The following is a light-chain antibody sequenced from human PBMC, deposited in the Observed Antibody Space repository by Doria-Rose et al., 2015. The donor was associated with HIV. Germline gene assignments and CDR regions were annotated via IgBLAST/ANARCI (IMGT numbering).Light chain of an antibody. CDR1: QSFSSTY. CDR3: HQYGTSWT. CDR2: DGS. Sequence: TQSPGTLSLSPGERATLSCRASQSFSSTYLAWYQQKPGQAPSLLIYDGSTRATGIPDRFSASGSGTDFTLTINRLEHEDFALYYCHQYGTSWTFGQGIKVEI. V-gene: IGKV3-20*01. J-gene: IGKJ1*01.